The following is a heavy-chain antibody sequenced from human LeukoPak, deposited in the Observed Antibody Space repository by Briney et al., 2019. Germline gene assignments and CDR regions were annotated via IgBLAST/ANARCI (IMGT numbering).Heavy chain of an antibody. V-gene: IGHV3-23*01. CDR2: ISGSGGST. CDR1: GFTFSSYA. Sequence: PGGSLRLSCAASGFTFSSYAMSWVRQAPGKGLEWVSAISGSGGSTYYADSVKGRFTISRDNSKNTLYLQMNSLRAEDTAVYYCAKGEADFWSGWYYSDYWGQGTLVTVSS. J-gene: IGHJ4*02. CDR3: AKGEADFWSGWYYSDY. D-gene: IGHD3-3*01.